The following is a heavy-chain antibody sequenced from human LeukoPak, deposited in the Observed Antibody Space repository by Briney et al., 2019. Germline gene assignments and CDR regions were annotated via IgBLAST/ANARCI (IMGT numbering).Heavy chain of an antibody. CDR1: GFTFSSYS. Sequence: GGSLRLSCAASGFTFSSYSMNWVRQAPGKGLEWVSSITSSSSYIYYADSVKGRFTISRDNAKNSVFLQMNSLRAEDTAIYYCARGRFTDNGVFDYWGRGTLVIVSS. CDR2: ITSSSSYI. D-gene: IGHD1-14*01. CDR3: ARGRFTDNGVFDY. J-gene: IGHJ4*02. V-gene: IGHV3-21*01.